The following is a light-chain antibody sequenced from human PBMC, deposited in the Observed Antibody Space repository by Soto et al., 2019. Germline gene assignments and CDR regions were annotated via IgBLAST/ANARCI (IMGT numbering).Light chain of an antibody. J-gene: IGKJ1*01. Sequence: EIVMTQSPATRSVSPGERATLSCRASQSVSSNLAWYQQKPGQTPRLLIYGASTRATGIPARFSGSGSGTEFTLTISSLQSGDFAVYYCQQYHNWPPGTFGQGTKVEIK. CDR2: GAS. CDR3: QQYHNWPPGT. CDR1: QSVSSN. V-gene: IGKV3-15*01.